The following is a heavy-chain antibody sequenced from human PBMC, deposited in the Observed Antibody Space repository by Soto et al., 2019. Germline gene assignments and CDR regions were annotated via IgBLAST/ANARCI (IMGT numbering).Heavy chain of an antibody. CDR3: ARGNNVVVTQYYFDY. V-gene: IGHV4-30-2*01. J-gene: IGHJ4*02. Sequence: QLQLQESGSGLVKPSQTLSLTCAVSGGSISSGGYSWSWIRQPPGKGPEWIGYIYHSGSTSYNPSLKNRVTISLDRSKNQFSLKLRSVTAADTAVYYCARGNNVVVTQYYFDYWGQGTLVTVSS. CDR2: IYHSGST. CDR1: GGSISSGGYS. D-gene: IGHD2-21*02.